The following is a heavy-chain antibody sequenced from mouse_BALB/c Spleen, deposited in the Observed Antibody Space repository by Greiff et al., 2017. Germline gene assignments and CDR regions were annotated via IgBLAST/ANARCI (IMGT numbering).Heavy chain of an antibody. J-gene: IGHJ4*01. CDR3: ARDPDSSRDY. V-gene: IGHV5-9-4*01. Sequence: DVMLVESGGGLVKPGGSLKLSCAASGFTFSSYAMSWVRQSPEKRLEWVAEISSGGSYTYYPDTVTGRFTISRDNAKNTLYLEMSSLRSEDTAMYYCARDPDSSRDYWGQGTSVTVSS. CDR2: ISSGGSYT. D-gene: IGHD3-2*01. CDR1: GFTFSSYA.